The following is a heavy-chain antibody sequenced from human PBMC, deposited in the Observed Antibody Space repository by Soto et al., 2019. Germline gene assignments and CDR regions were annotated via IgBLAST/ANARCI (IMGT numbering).Heavy chain of an antibody. CDR1: GFTVSSYS. CDR2: ISSSSSTI. J-gene: IGHJ6*02. Sequence: EVQLVESGGGLVQPGGSLRLSCAASGFTVSSYSMNWVRQAPGKGLEWVSYISSSSSTIYYADSVKGRFTISRDNAKNSLYLQMNSLRDEDTAVYYCARDGDFDWLVSLYYYYYGMDVWGQGTTVTVSS. CDR3: ARDGDFDWLVSLYYYYYGMDV. D-gene: IGHD3-9*01. V-gene: IGHV3-48*02.